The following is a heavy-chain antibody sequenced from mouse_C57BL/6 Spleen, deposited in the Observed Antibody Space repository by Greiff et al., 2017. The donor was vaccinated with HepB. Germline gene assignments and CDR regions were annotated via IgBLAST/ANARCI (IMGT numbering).Heavy chain of an antibody. CDR2: ISSGSSTI. V-gene: IGHV5-17*01. D-gene: IGHD2-1*01. CDR3: ARGIYYGNEDAMDY. J-gene: IGHJ4*01. Sequence: EVKLMESGGGLVKPGGSLKLSCAASGFTFSDYGMHWVRQAPEKGLEWVAYISSGSSTIYYADTVKGRFTISRDKAKNTVFLQMTSLRSEDTAMYYCARGIYYGNEDAMDYWGQGTSVTVSS. CDR1: GFTFSDYG.